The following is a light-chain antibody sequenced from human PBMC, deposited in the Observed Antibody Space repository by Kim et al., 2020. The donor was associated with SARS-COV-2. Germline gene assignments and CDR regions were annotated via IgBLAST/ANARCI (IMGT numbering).Light chain of an antibody. CDR2: EDN. Sequence: GKTVTVSCTRSSGSSASKDVQWYQQRPGSAPTTVIYEDNQRPSGVPDRFSGSIDSSSNSASLTISGLKTEDEADYYCQSYDSSNWVFGGGTQLTVL. CDR1: SGSSASKD. J-gene: IGLJ3*02. V-gene: IGLV6-57*03. CDR3: QSYDSSNWV.